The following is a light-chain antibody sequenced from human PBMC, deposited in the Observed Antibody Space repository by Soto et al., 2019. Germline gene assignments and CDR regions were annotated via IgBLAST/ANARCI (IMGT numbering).Light chain of an antibody. CDR1: SSDVGGYNR. J-gene: IGLJ1*01. CDR3: TSYATGSAYA. V-gene: IGLV2-18*02. Sequence: QSALTQPPSVSGSPGQSVTISCTGTSSDVGGYNRVSWYQQPPGKAPKLLIYDVSNRPSGGSTRFSGSKSGNTASLTISGLQAEDEADYYCTSYATGSAYAFGPGTKVTV. CDR2: DVS.